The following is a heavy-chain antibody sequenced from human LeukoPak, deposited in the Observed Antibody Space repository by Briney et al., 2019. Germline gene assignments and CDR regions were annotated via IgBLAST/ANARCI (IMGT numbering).Heavy chain of an antibody. J-gene: IGHJ3*02. Sequence: ASVKVSCKASGGTFSSYAISWVRQAPGQGLEWMGRIIPILGIANYAQKFQGRVTITADKSTSTAYMELSSLRSEDTAVYYCARVSYDSSGYQSAFDIWGQGTMVTVSS. CDR2: IIPILGIA. D-gene: IGHD3-22*01. CDR3: ARVSYDSSGYQSAFDI. V-gene: IGHV1-69*04. CDR1: GGTFSSYA.